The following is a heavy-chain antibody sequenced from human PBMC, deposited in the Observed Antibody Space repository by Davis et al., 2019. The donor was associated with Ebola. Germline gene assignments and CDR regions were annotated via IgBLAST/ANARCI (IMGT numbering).Heavy chain of an antibody. Sequence: VKVSCKASGGTFSSYAISWVRQAPGQGLEWMGGIIPIFGTANYAQKFQGRVTITADESTSTAYMELSSLRSEDTAVYYCARASELGDKVGYYYGMDVWGQGTTVTVSS. J-gene: IGHJ6*02. CDR2: IIPIFGTA. CDR3: ARASELGDKVGYYYGMDV. CDR1: GGTFSSYA. D-gene: IGHD4-17*01. V-gene: IGHV1-69*01.